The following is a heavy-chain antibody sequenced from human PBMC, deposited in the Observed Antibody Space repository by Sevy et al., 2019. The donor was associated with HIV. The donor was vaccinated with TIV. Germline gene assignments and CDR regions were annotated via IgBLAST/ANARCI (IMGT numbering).Heavy chain of an antibody. CDR3: ARAEGRGYCSGGSCHDYSGYFDY. D-gene: IGHD2-15*01. Sequence: GGSLRLSCAASGFTFSSYAMHWVRQAPGKGLEWVAVISYDGSNNYYADSVKGRFTISGANSKNKRYLQMNCLRAEETAVYYCARAEGRGYCSGGSCHDYSGYFDYWGQGTLVTVSS. CDR1: GFTFSSYA. V-gene: IGHV3-30-3*01. J-gene: IGHJ4*02. CDR2: ISYDGSNN.